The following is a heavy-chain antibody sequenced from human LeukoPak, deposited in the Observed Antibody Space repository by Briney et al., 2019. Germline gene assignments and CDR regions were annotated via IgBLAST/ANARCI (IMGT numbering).Heavy chain of an antibody. J-gene: IGHJ4*02. CDR1: GFAFSTNG. Sequence: GESLRLSCAASGFAFSTNGMHWVRQAPGKGLEWISYISDRSTTIYYADSVRGRFTISRDNAKNSLFLQMNNLRADETAVYYCARRGPDSYFDYWGQGNLVTVSS. V-gene: IGHV3-48*01. CDR2: ISDRSTTI. D-gene: IGHD1-14*01. CDR3: ARRGPDSYFDY.